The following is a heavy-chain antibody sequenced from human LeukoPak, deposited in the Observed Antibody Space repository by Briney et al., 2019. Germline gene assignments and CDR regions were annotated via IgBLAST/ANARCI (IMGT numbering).Heavy chain of an antibody. J-gene: IGHJ6*03. V-gene: IGHV1-8*01. D-gene: IGHD3-16*01. CDR1: GYTFTSYD. CDR2: MNPNSGNT. Sequence: ASVKVSCKASGYTFTSYDINWVRQATGLGLEWMGWMNPNSGNTGYAQKFQGRVTITRNTSISTAYMELSSLRSEDTAVYYCARVAYTYYYYYMDVWGKGATVTVSS. CDR3: ARVAYTYYYYYMDV.